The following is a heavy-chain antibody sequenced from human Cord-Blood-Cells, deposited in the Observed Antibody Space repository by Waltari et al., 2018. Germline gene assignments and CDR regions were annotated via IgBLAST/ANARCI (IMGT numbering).Heavy chain of an antibody. J-gene: IGHJ4*02. Sequence: EVQLVEAGGGVVQPGGSLRLSCAAAGFTFSSYGMSWVRQAPGKGLEWVANIKQDGSEKYYVDSVKGRFTISRDNAKNSLYLQMNSLRAEDTAVYYCARDRDLDYWGQGTLVTVSS. CDR2: IKQDGSEK. V-gene: IGHV3-7*05. CDR3: ARDRDLDY. CDR1: GFTFSSYG.